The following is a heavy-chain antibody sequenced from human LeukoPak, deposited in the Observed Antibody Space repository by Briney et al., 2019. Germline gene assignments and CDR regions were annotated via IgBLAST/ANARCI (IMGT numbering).Heavy chain of an antibody. V-gene: IGHV3-7*01. CDR2: IKQDGSEK. CDR1: GFTFSSYW. J-gene: IGHJ4*02. Sequence: GGSLRLSCAASGFTFSSYWMSWVRQAPGKGLEWVANIKQDGSEKYYVDSVKGRFTISRDSAKNSLYLQMNSLRAEDTAVYYCAKDRNPMLWFGELHDYWGQGTLVTVSS. CDR3: AKDRNPMLWFGELHDY. D-gene: IGHD3-10*01.